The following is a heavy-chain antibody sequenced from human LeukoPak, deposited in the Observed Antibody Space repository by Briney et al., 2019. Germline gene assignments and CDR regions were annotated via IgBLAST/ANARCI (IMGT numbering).Heavy chain of an antibody. J-gene: IGHJ4*02. Sequence: PGGSLRLSCAASGFTFSSYAMHWVRQAPGKGLEYVSAISSNGGSTYYANSVKGRFTISRDNSKNTLYLQMGSLRAEDMAVYYCAAVAGRHYWGQGTLVTVSS. CDR3: AAVAGRHY. D-gene: IGHD6-19*01. CDR2: ISSNGGST. CDR1: GFTFSSYA. V-gene: IGHV3-64*01.